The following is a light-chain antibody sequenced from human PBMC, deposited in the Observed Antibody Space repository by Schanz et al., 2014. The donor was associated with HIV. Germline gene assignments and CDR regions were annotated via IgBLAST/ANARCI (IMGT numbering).Light chain of an antibody. J-gene: IGKJ4*01. CDR2: QAS. CDR3: QQYNSFPLT. Sequence: DIQMTQSPSTLSASVGDRVTITCRASQNIRGWLAWYQQKAGRAPKLLIYQASTLESGVPSRFSGSGSGTEFSLTITSLQPDDFATYYCQQYNSFPLTFGGGTKVEI. V-gene: IGKV1-5*03. CDR1: QNIRGW.